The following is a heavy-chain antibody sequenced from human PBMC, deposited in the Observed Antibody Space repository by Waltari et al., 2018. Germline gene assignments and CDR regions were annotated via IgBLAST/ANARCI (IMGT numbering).Heavy chain of an antibody. J-gene: IGHJ4*02. V-gene: IGHV3-21*01. CDR1: GFTFSSYS. CDR3: ARGFGYYYDSSGLIGIDY. Sequence: EVQLVESGGGLVKPGGSLRLSCAASGFTFSSYSMNWVRQAPGKGLEWGSSISSSSSYIYYADSVKGRFTISRDNAKNSLYLQMNSLRAEDTAVYYCARGFGYYYDSSGLIGIDYWGQGTLVTVSS. D-gene: IGHD3-22*01. CDR2: ISSSSSYI.